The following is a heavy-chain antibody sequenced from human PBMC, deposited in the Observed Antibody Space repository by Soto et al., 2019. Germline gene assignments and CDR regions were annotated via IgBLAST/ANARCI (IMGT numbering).Heavy chain of an antibody. V-gene: IGHV3-23*01. J-gene: IGHJ4*02. D-gene: IGHD6-6*01. CDR1: GFTFSSYA. CDR2: ISGSGGST. CDR3: SKDKYSSSSGGDY. Sequence: EEQLLESGGGLVQPGGSLRLSCAASGFTFSSYAMSWVRQAPGKGLEWVSTISGSGGSTYYADSVKGRFTISRDNSKNTLYLQMNSLRAEDTALYDCSKDKYSSSSGGDYWGQGTLVTVSP.